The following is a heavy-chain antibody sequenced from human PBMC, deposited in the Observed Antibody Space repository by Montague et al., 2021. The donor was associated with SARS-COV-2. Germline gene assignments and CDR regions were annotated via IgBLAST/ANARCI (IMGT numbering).Heavy chain of an antibody. CDR1: GFTFSSYD. J-gene: IGHJ6*03. Sequence: SLRLSCAASGFTFSSYDMHWVRQATGKGLEWVSAIGTAGDTYYPGSVKGRFTISRENAKNSLYLQMNSLRAGDTAVYYCARESSSRYYDILTGYDYYYYMDVWGKGTTATVSS. CDR3: ARESSSRYYDILTGYDYYYYMDV. D-gene: IGHD3-9*01. V-gene: IGHV3-13*01. CDR2: IGTAGDT.